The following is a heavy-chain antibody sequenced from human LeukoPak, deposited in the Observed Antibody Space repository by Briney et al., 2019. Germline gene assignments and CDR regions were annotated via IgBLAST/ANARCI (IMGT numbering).Heavy chain of an antibody. CDR2: IYSGGST. J-gene: IGHJ4*02. CDR3: ARYCSGGSCFFGIDY. Sequence: GGSLRLSCAASEFSVGSNYMTWVRQAPGKGLEWVSLIYSGGSTYYADSVKGRFTISRDNSKNTLYLQMNSLRAEDTAVYYCARYCSGGSCFFGIDYWGQGTLVTVSS. D-gene: IGHD2-15*01. V-gene: IGHV3-66*01. CDR1: EFSVGSNY.